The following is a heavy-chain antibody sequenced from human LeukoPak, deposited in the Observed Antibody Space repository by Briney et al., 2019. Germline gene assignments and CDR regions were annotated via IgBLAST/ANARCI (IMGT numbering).Heavy chain of an antibody. CDR2: MNPNSGNT. CDR3: ARELLWFGESNFDY. V-gene: IGHV1-8*03. D-gene: IGHD3-10*01. CDR1: GYTFTSYD. Sequence: PGASVKVSCKASGYTFTSYDTNWVRQATGQGLEWMGWMNPNSGNTGYAQKFQGRVTITRNTSISTAYMELSSLRSEDTAVYYCARELLWFGESNFDYWGQGTLVTVSS. J-gene: IGHJ4*02.